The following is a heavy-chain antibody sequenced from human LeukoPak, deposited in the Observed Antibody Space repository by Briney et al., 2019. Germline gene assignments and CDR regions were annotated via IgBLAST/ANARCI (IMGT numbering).Heavy chain of an antibody. CDR3: ARGGSEDYFDY. Sequence: GGSLRLSCAASGFTFSSYAMHWVRQAPGKGLEWVAVIWYDGSNKYYADSVKGRFTISRDNSKNTLYLQMNSLRAEDTAVYYCARGGSEDYFDYWGQGTLVTVSS. CDR1: GFTFSSYA. V-gene: IGHV3-33*08. D-gene: IGHD3-16*01. CDR2: IWYDGSNK. J-gene: IGHJ4*02.